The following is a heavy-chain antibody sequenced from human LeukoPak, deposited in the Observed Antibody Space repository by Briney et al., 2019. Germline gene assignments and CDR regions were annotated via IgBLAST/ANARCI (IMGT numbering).Heavy chain of an antibody. CDR2: IYHSGST. CDR3: ASYSSNLYYYGMDV. V-gene: IGHV4-30-2*01. CDR1: GGSISGGGYS. D-gene: IGHD2-15*01. J-gene: IGHJ6*02. Sequence: SETLSLTCAVSGGSISGGGYSWSWIRQPPGKGLEWIGYIYHSGSTYYNPSLKSRVTISVDRSKNQFSLKLSSVTAADTAVYYCASYSSNLYYYGMDVWGQGTTVTVSS.